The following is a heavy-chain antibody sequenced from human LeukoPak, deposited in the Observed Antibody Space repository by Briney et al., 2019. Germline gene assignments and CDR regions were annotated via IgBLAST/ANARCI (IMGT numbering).Heavy chain of an antibody. D-gene: IGHD1-1*01. CDR1: GFTFSSYR. Sequence: GGSLRLSCAASGFTFSSYRMNWVRQALGKGLEWVSSISNSGTDIYYADSVKGRFTISRDNAKNSLYLQMNSLRAGDTAVYYCAGATTGVGYWGQGTLVTVSS. V-gene: IGHV3-21*01. CDR2: ISNSGTDI. J-gene: IGHJ4*02. CDR3: AGATTGVGY.